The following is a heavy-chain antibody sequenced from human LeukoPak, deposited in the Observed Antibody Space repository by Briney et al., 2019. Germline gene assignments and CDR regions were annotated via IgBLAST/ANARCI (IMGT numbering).Heavy chain of an antibody. D-gene: IGHD5-18*01. J-gene: IGHJ4*02. CDR2: KYYSGST. CDR1: GVSINTCCYY. Sequence: PSETLSLTCDVSGVSINTCCYYWTWIRQPPGKGLEWIVYKYYSGSTRYNSSLRSRLTISLDSSKNQFSLRLTSVTAADTAVYYCARGRSYGFDFDSWGPGTLVIVSS. CDR3: ARGRSYGFDFDS. V-gene: IGHV4-61*01.